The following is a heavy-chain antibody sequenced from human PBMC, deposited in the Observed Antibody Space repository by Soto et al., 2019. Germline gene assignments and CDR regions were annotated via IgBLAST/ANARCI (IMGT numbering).Heavy chain of an antibody. J-gene: IGHJ6*02. CDR3: ARFQYCGGDCQELYYYYYGMDV. Sequence: ASVKVSCKASGYTFTSYAMHWVRQAPGQRLEWMGWINAGNGNTNYAQKFQGRVTITADESTSTAYMELSSLRSEDTAVYYCARFQYCGGDCQELYYYYYGMDVWGQGTTVTVSS. V-gene: IGHV1-3*01. CDR2: INAGNGNT. CDR1: GYTFTSYA. D-gene: IGHD2-21*02.